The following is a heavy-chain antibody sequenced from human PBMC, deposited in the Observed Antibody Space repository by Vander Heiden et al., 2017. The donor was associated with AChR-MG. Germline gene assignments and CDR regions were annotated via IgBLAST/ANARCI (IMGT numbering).Heavy chain of an antibody. Sequence: QVQLVESGGGVVQPGRSLRLSCAASGFTFSSYGRHWVRQAPGKGLEGVAVIWYDGSNKYYADSVKGRFTISRDNSKNTLYLQMNSRRAEDTAVYYCARGDTYYYGSGSQTIDYWGQGTLVTVSS. V-gene: IGHV3-33*01. CDR3: ARGDTYYYGSGSQTIDY. CDR1: GFTFSSYG. CDR2: IWYDGSNK. J-gene: IGHJ4*02. D-gene: IGHD3-10*01.